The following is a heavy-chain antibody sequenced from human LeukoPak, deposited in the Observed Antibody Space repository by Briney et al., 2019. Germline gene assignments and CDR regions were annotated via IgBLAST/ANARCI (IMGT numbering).Heavy chain of an antibody. J-gene: IGHJ4*02. Sequence: ASVKVSCKASGYTFTSYAMHWVRQAPGQRLEWMGWINAGNGNTKYSQKFQGRVTITRDTSASTAYVELSSLRSEDTAVYYCARDRDSGYDRNYFDYWGQGTLVTVSS. D-gene: IGHD5-12*01. CDR2: INAGNGNT. CDR3: ARDRDSGYDRNYFDY. V-gene: IGHV1-3*01. CDR1: GYTFTSYA.